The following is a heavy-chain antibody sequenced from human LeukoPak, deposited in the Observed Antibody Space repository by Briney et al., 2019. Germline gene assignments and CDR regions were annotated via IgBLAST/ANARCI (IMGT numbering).Heavy chain of an antibody. V-gene: IGHV1-2*02. Sequence: ASVKVSCKASGYTFTGYYMHWVRQAPGQGLEWMGWINPNSGGTNYAQKFQGRVTMTRDTSIGTAYMELSRLRSDDTAVYYCARQWASAIWFDPWGQGTLVTVSS. CDR3: ARQWASAIWFDP. D-gene: IGHD2-2*02. CDR2: INPNSGGT. J-gene: IGHJ5*02. CDR1: GYTFTGYY.